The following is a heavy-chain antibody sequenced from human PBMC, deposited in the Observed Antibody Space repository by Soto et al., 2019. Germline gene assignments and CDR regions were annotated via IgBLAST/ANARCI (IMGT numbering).Heavy chain of an antibody. Sequence: ASVKVSCKASGYTFTSYYMHWVRQAPGQGLEWMGIINPSGGSTSYAQKFQGRVTMNRDTSTSTVYMELSSLRSEDTAVYYCARPIEMATVFYAFDIWGQGTMVTVSS. J-gene: IGHJ3*02. CDR2: INPSGGST. CDR3: ARPIEMATVFYAFDI. V-gene: IGHV1-46*01. CDR1: GYTFTSYY. D-gene: IGHD4-4*01.